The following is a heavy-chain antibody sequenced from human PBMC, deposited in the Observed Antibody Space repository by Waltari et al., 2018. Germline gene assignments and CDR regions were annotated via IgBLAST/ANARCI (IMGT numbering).Heavy chain of an antibody. Sequence: EVQVLESGGALEQPGGSLRLSCAASGFTFSSDAMRWVRQAPGKGLEWVSAITGSGDSTYYADSVKGRFTISRENSKNTVYLQMNSLRAEDTAVYYCTKRDLFGGGPFDYWGQGTLVTVSS. J-gene: IGHJ4*02. CDR2: ITGSGDST. CDR1: GFTFSSDA. CDR3: TKRDLFGGGPFDY. V-gene: IGHV3-23*01. D-gene: IGHD3-10*01.